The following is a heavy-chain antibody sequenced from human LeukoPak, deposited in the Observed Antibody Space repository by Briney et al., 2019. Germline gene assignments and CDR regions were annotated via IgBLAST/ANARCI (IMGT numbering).Heavy chain of an antibody. V-gene: IGHV1-46*01. CDR3: ARRDCVGDCYSNWFDP. CDR2: INPRGGST. CDR1: GYTFTNYF. J-gene: IGHJ5*02. D-gene: IGHD2-21*02. Sequence: GASVKVSCKASGYTFTNYFMHWVRQAPGQGLEWMGIINPRGGSTGYAQKFQGRITMTTDMSTRTVYMELSSLESEDTAVYHCARRDCVGDCYSNWFDPWGQGTLVTVSS.